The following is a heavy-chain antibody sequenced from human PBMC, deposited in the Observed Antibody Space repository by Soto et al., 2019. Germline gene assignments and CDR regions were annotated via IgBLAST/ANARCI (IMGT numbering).Heavy chain of an antibody. D-gene: IGHD3-10*01. CDR1: GGSFSGYY. CDR3: ASCGPQDAKGEAGSGSSVHDAFDI. CDR2: INHSGST. J-gene: IGHJ3*02. V-gene: IGHV4-34*01. Sequence: SETLSLTCAVYGGSFSGYYWSWIRQPPGKGLEWIGEINHSGSTNYNPSLKSRVTISVDTSKNQFSLKLSSVTAADTAVYYCASCGPQDAKGEAGSGSSVHDAFDIWGQGTMVTVSS.